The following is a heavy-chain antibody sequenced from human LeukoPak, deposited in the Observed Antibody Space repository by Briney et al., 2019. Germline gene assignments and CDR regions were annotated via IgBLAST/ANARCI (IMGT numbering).Heavy chain of an antibody. Sequence: GGSLRLSCAASGFTFSSYAMSWVRQAPGKGLEWVSAISGSAGSTYYAESVKGRFTISRDNSKNTLYLQMNSLRAEDAAVYYCAKDPYYDSSGYSDYWGQGTLVTVSS. J-gene: IGHJ4*02. D-gene: IGHD3-22*01. CDR2: ISGSAGST. V-gene: IGHV3-23*01. CDR3: AKDPYYDSSGYSDY. CDR1: GFTFSSYA.